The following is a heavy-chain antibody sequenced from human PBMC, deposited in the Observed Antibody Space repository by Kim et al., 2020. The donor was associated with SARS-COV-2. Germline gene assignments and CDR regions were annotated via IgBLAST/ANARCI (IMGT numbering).Heavy chain of an antibody. V-gene: IGHV3-30*01. Sequence: YADSVKGRFTISRDKSKNTLYLQMNSLGAEDTAVYYCARAIGRRGDWFDPWGQGTLVTVSS. CDR3: ARAIGRRGDWFDP. D-gene: IGHD1-26*01. J-gene: IGHJ5*02.